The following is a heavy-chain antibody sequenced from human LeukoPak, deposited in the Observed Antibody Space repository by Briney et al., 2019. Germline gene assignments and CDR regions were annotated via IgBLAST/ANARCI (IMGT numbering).Heavy chain of an antibody. CDR2: IIPIFGTA. J-gene: IGHJ4*02. CDR1: GATFSSYA. CDR3: ASSTPRDYYGSGVSD. V-gene: IGHV1-69*05. D-gene: IGHD3-10*01. Sequence: ASVKVSCKASGATFSSYAISWVRQAPGQGLEWMGRIIPIFGTANYAQKFQGRVTITTDESTSTAYMELSNLRSEDTAVYYCASSTPRDYYGSGVSDWGQGTLVTVSS.